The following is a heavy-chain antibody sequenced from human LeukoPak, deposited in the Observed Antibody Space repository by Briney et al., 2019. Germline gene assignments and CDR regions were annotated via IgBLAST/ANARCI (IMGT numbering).Heavy chain of an antibody. Sequence: SVKVSCKASGGTFSSYAISWVRQAPGQGLEWMGRIIPILGIANYAQKFKGRVTITADKSTSTAYMELSSLRSEDTAVYYCARDREYCGGDCYSFDYYYGMDVWGQGTTVTVSS. J-gene: IGHJ6*02. V-gene: IGHV1-69*04. D-gene: IGHD2-21*02. CDR2: IIPILGIA. CDR3: ARDREYCGGDCYSFDYYYGMDV. CDR1: GGTFSSYA.